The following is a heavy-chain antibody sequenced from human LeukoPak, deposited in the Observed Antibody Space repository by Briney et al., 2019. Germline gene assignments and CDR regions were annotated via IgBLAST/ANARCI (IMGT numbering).Heavy chain of an antibody. CDR1: GFTFSDYY. CDR3: AREPNAGYDFWSGYLRWFDP. D-gene: IGHD3-3*01. Sequence: GGSLRLSCAASGFTFSDYYMSWIRQAPGKGLEWVSYISSSGSTIYYADSVKGRFTISRDNAKNSLYLQMNSLRAEDTAVYYCAREPNAGYDFWSGYLRWFDPWGQGTLVTVSS. CDR2: ISSSGSTI. J-gene: IGHJ5*02. V-gene: IGHV3-11*01.